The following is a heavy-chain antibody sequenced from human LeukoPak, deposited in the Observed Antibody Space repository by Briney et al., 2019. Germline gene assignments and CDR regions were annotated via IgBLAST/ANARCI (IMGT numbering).Heavy chain of an antibody. CDR1: GFAVSNYY. Sequence: GGSLRLSCAASGFAVSNYYMSWVRQAPGKGLEWVSAISGSGGSTYYADSVKGRFTISRDNSKNTLYLQMNSLRAEDTAVYYCAKDLGQQLGGYFDYWGQGTLVTVSS. J-gene: IGHJ4*02. CDR2: ISGSGGST. V-gene: IGHV3-23*01. CDR3: AKDLGQQLGGYFDY. D-gene: IGHD6-13*01.